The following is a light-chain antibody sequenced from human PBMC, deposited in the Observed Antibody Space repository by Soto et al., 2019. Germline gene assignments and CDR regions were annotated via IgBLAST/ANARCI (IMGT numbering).Light chain of an antibody. Sequence: EIVLTQSPGTLSLSPGERATLSCRASQSVSSSYLDWYQQKPGQAPRLLIYGASSRATGIPDRFSGSGSVTDFTLTISRLEPEDFAVYYCQQYGSSPLWTFGQGTKVEIK. CDR1: QSVSSSY. V-gene: IGKV3-20*01. CDR3: QQYGSSPLWT. CDR2: GAS. J-gene: IGKJ1*01.